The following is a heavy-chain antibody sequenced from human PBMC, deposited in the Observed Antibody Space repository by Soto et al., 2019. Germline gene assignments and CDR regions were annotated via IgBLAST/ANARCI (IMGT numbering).Heavy chain of an antibody. D-gene: IGHD4-17*01. Sequence: SETLSFTCTVSGASITFGGYSWSWIRQPPGKGLEWIGEINHSGSTNYNPSLKSRVTISVDTSKNQFSLKLSSVTAADTAVYYCARGGFLTTVTTFYYWGQGTLVTVSS. CDR3: ARGGFLTTVTTFYY. J-gene: IGHJ4*02. V-gene: IGHV4-34*01. CDR2: INHSGST. CDR1: GASITFGGYS.